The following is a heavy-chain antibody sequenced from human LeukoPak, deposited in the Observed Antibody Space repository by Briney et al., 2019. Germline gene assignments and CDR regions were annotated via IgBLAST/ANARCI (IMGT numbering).Heavy chain of an antibody. D-gene: IGHD2-15*01. Sequence: GGSLRLSCAASGFTFSSYAMRWVRQAPGKGLEWVSAISGSGGSTYYADSVKGRFTISRDNSKNTLYLQMNSLRAEDTAVYYCAKRTVRYCSGGSCKYDYWGQGTLVTVSS. CDR3: AKRTVRYCSGGSCKYDY. CDR2: ISGSGGST. J-gene: IGHJ4*02. V-gene: IGHV3-23*01. CDR1: GFTFSSYA.